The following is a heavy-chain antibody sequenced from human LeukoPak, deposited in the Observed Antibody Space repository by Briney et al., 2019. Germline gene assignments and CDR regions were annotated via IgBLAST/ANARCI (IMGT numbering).Heavy chain of an antibody. D-gene: IGHD3-3*01. CDR1: GGSISSGGYS. CDR3: ASTIFGVVSFDY. CDR2: IYHSGST. Sequence: SQTLSHTCAVSGGSISSGGYSWSWIRQPPGKGLEWIGYIYHSGSTYYNPSLKSRVTISVDTSKNQFSLKLSSVTAADTAVYYCASTIFGVVSFDYWGQGTLVTVSS. V-gene: IGHV4-30-2*01. J-gene: IGHJ4*02.